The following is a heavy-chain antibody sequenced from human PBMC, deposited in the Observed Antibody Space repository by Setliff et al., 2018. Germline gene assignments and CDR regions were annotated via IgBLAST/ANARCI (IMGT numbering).Heavy chain of an antibody. J-gene: IGHJ4*02. CDR1: GGSFSGYY. Sequence: SETLSLTCAVYGGSFSGYYWSWIRQPPGKGLEWIGEIDHSGSTNYNPSLKSRVTISVDTSKNQFSLKLSSVTAADTAVYYCARGGRISYRPSTSWYILDYWGQGTLVTVSS. D-gene: IGHD6-13*01. V-gene: IGHV4-34*01. CDR3: ARGGRISYRPSTSWYILDY. CDR2: IDHSGST.